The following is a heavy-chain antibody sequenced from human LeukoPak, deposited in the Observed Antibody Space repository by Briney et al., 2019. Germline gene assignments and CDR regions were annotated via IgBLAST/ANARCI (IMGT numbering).Heavy chain of an antibody. J-gene: IGHJ5*02. CDR3: ARDQNNWFDP. V-gene: IGHV4-39*07. Sequence: PSETLSLTCTVSGGSIRNSYYHWGWIRQPPGKGLEWIGSIYYSGSTYYNPSLKGRVAISVDTSKNQFSLKLSSVTAADTAVYYCARDQNNWFDPWGQGTLVTVSS. CDR1: GGSIRNSYYH. CDR2: IYYSGST.